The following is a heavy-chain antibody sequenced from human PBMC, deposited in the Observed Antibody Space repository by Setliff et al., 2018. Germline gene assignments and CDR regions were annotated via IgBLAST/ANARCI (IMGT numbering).Heavy chain of an antibody. D-gene: IGHD3-9*01. J-gene: IGHJ3*02. Sequence: GASVKVSCKASGYTFTSYGISWVRQAPGQGLEWMGWIGASNGNTYNAHKFQGRVTMTSDTSTSTAYMELSSLRSEDTAVYYCARDRAYYDILTGYYTHDAFDIWGQGTMVTVS. CDR3: ARDRAYYDILTGYYTHDAFDI. V-gene: IGHV1-18*01. CDR1: GYTFTSYG. CDR2: IGASNGNT.